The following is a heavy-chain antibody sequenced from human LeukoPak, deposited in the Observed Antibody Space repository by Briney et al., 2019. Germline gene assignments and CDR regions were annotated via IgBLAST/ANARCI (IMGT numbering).Heavy chain of an antibody. Sequence: GESLKISCKGSGYGFTSYWIGWVRQMPGKGLEWMGIIYPGDSDTRYSPSFQGQVTISADKSISTAYLQWSSLKASDAAMYYCAIHPRIAAAGTGWFDPWGQGTLVTVSS. V-gene: IGHV5-51*01. CDR2: IYPGDSDT. D-gene: IGHD6-13*01. CDR1: GYGFTSYW. CDR3: AIHPRIAAAGTGWFDP. J-gene: IGHJ5*02.